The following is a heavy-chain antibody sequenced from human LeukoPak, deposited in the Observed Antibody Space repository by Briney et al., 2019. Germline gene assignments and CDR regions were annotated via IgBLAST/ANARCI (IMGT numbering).Heavy chain of an antibody. CDR3: ARAPPKVVPAAIGDY. CDR2: ISYDGSNK. CDR1: GFTFSSYA. J-gene: IGHJ4*02. V-gene: IGHV3-30*04. D-gene: IGHD2-2*01. Sequence: PGGSLRLSCAASGFTFSSYAMHWVRQAPGKGLEWVAVISYDGSNKYYADSVKGRFTISRDNSKNTLYLQMNSLRAEDTAVYYCARAPPKVVPAAIGDYWGQGTLVTVSS.